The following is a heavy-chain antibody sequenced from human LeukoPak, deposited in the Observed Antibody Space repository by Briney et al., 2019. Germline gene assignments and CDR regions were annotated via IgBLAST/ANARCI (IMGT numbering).Heavy chain of an antibody. V-gene: IGHV4-4*07. CDR2: IYTSGST. Sequence: SETLSLTCTVSGGSISSYYWSWIRQPAGKGLEWIGRIYTSGSTNYNPSLKSRVTMSVDTSKNQFSLKLSSVTAADTAVYYCARVAGNPRYYYMDVWGKGTTVTVSS. CDR3: ARVAGNPRYYYMDV. D-gene: IGHD4-23*01. CDR1: GGSISSYY. J-gene: IGHJ6*03.